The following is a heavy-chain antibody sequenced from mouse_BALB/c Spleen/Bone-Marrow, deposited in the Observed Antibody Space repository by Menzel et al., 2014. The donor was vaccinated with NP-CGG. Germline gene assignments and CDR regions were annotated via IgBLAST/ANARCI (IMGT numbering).Heavy chain of an antibody. Sequence: VKLEESGAGLLKPGASLKLSCAASGFTFSSYAMPWVRQTPEKSLEWVASISSRGSTNYPDSEKGRFAISRDTARNILYLQMSSLTSEDTAVYYCASLNAVHWCFDVWGPGTPVTVSS. CDR2: ISSRGST. V-gene: IGHV5-6-5*01. J-gene: IGHJ1*01. CDR3: ASLNAVHWCFDV. CDR1: GFTFSSYA.